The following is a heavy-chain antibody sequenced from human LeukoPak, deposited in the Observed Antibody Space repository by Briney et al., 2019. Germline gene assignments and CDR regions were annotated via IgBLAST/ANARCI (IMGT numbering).Heavy chain of an antibody. Sequence: PGGSLRLSCTASGFTFSSYGTSWVRQPPGKGLEWVSVIIGSGDSAYYADSVKGRFTISRDNSKNTLFLQMNSLRAEDTAVYYCAKETKYTSGWLTIDYWGQGTLVTVSS. D-gene: IGHD6-19*01. J-gene: IGHJ4*02. CDR3: AKETKYTSGWLTIDY. V-gene: IGHV3-23*01. CDR2: IIGSGDSA. CDR1: GFTFSSYG.